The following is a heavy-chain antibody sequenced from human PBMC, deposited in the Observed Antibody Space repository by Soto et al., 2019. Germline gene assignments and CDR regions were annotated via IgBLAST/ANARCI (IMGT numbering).Heavy chain of an antibody. CDR1: GGSISSSNW. D-gene: IGHD3-3*01. V-gene: IGHV4-4*02. Sequence: QVQLQESCPGLVKPSGTLSLTCAVSGGSISSSNWWSWVRQPPGKGLEWIGEIYHSGSTNYHPSLKSRVTISVDKSKNQFSLKLSSVTAADTAVYYCARGRFYERKTYWYFDLWGRGTLVTVSS. J-gene: IGHJ2*01. CDR2: IYHSGST. CDR3: ARGRFYERKTYWYFDL.